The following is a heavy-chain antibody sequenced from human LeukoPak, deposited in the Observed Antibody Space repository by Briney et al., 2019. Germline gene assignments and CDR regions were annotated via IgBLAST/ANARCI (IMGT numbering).Heavy chain of an antibody. V-gene: IGHV3-74*01. D-gene: IGHD5-18*01. CDR3: ARGGRYSYASFDY. CDR1: GFTFSSYW. Sequence: GGSLRLSCAASGFTFSSYWMHWVRQAPGKGLVWVSRINSDGSSTSYAHSVKGRFTISRDNAKNTLYLQMNSLRAEDTAVYYCARGGRYSYASFDYWGQGTLVTVSS. J-gene: IGHJ4*02. CDR2: INSDGSST.